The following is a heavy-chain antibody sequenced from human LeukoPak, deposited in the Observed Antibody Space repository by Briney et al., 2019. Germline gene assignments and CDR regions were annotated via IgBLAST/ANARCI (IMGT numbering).Heavy chain of an antibody. D-gene: IGHD3-10*01. CDR1: GFTFSNSA. J-gene: IGHJ4*02. CDR3: VKARGAMTTRWYFDY. CDR2: ISNNGGST. V-gene: IGHV3-64D*06. Sequence: PGGSLRLSCSASGFTFSNSAMYWVRQAPGKGLEYVSAISNNGGSTYYADSVKGRFTISRDNSKNTLYFQMSSLRGEDTAVYYCVKARGAMTTRWYFDYWGQGTLVTVSS.